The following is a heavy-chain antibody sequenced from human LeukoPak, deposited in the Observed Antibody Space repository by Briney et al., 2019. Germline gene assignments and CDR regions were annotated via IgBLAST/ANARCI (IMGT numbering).Heavy chain of an antibody. CDR3: ARALRGMTMIVVGDDAFDI. Sequence: SVTVSCKASGGTFSSYAISLVRQAPGQGLEWMGRIIPIFGTANYAQKFQGRVTITTDESTSTAYMELSSLRSEDRAGNYLARALRGMTMIVVGDDAFDICGQGRMVTVSS. D-gene: IGHD3-22*01. CDR1: GGTFSSYA. CDR2: IIPIFGTA. V-gene: IGHV1-69*05. J-gene: IGHJ3*02.